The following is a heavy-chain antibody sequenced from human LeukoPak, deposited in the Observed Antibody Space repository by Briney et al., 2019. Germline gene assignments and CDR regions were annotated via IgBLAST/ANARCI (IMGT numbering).Heavy chain of an antibody. J-gene: IGHJ3*02. D-gene: IGHD2-2*01. CDR3: AGACSSTSCYAGAAFDI. V-gene: IGHV4-4*07. CDR1: GGSISSYY. CDR2: IYTSGST. Sequence: PSETLSLTCTVSGGSISSYYWSWIRQPAGKGLEWIGRIYTSGSTNYNPSLKSRVTMSVDTSKNQFSLKLSSVTAADTAVYYCAGACSSTSCYAGAAFDIWGQGTMVTVSS.